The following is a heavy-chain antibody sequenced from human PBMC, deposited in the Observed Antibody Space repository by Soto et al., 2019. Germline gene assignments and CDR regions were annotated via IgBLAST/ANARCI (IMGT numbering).Heavy chain of an antibody. J-gene: IGHJ4*02. CDR2: ASYDGTYK. CDR1: GFVFGGFG. Sequence: QVELVESGGGVVRPGKSLTVSCTGSGFVFGGFGMHWVRQTPGKGLEWLGMASYDGTYKYFADSVKGRFTISRDNGMKTVYLQMDTMSIAVTPLYYWARGGDVLDYWGRGTLVTVSS. D-gene: IGHD3-16*01. V-gene: IGHV3-30*03. CDR3: ARGGDVLDY.